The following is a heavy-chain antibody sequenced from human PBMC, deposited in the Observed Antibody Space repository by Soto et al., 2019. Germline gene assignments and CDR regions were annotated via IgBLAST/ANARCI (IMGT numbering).Heavy chain of an antibody. CDR1: GFTFSSYY. D-gene: IGHD6-19*01. V-gene: IGHV3-30*03. CDR3: APVAPGASSGWSGFDY. CDR2: ITSDGGNK. J-gene: IGHJ4*02. Sequence: GGSLRLSCAASGFTFSSYYMHWVRQAPGKGLEWAAAITSDGGNKVYGDSAKGRFTISRDNSKNTVDLQMNSLRVGDTGIYYCAPVAPGASSGWSGFDYWCQGTLLTVSS.